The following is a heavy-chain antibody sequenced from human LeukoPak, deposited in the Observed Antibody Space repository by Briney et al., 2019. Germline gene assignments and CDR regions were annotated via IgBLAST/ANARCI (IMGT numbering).Heavy chain of an antibody. D-gene: IGHD3-10*01. V-gene: IGHV3-33*05. CDR3: ARDRGDDYGDH. Sequence: WVAVISYDGSNKYYADSVKGRFTISRDNSKNTLYLQMNSLRAEDTAVYYCARDRGDDYGDHWGQGTLVTVSS. J-gene: IGHJ4*02. CDR2: ISYDGSNK.